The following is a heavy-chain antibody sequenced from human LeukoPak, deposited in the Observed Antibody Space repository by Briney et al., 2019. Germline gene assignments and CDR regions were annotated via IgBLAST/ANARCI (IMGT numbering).Heavy chain of an antibody. CDR1: GLIISGHA. CDR3: ARGYKGYMDV. V-gene: IGHV3-64*01. Sequence: GGCLRLSCAASGLIISGHAMVWVRQAPGKGLEYVSAINSNGNSTYYANSVKGRFTLSRDNSKNTLYLEMGSLRPEDMAVYYCARGYKGYMDVWGKGTTVTVSS. D-gene: IGHD3-10*01. CDR2: INSNGNST. J-gene: IGHJ6*03.